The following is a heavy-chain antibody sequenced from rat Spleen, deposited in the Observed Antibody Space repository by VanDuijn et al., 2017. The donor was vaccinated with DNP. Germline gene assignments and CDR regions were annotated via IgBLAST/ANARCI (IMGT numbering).Heavy chain of an antibody. J-gene: IGHJ2*01. D-gene: IGHD1-10*01. CDR1: GFTFNKYW. Sequence: EVQLVESGGDLVQAGRSLKLSCVASGFTFNKYWMTWIRQVPGKGLEWVASITSSGGSTYYPDSVKGRFTISRHNAQNTLYLQMNSLRSEDTATYYCAREGITTSDYFDYWGQGVMVTVSS. CDR3: AREGITTSDYFDY. V-gene: IGHV5-31*01. CDR2: ITSSGGST.